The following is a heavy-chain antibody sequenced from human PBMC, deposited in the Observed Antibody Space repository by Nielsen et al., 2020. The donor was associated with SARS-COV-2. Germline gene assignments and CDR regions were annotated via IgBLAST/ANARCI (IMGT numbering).Heavy chain of an antibody. V-gene: IGHV4-31*03. CDR3: ARGGSGNWNYAKKFDY. CDR1: GGSISSGGYY. J-gene: IGHJ4*02. D-gene: IGHD1-7*01. CDR2: IYYSGST. Sequence: SETLSLTCTVSGGSISSGGYYWSWIRQHPGKGLEWIGYIYYSGSTYYNPSFKSRVTISVDTSKNQFSLKLSSVTAADTAVYYCARGGSGNWNYAKKFDYWGQGTLVTVSS.